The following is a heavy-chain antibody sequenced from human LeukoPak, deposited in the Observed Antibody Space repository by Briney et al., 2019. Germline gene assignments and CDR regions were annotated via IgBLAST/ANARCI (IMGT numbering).Heavy chain of an antibody. V-gene: IGHV3-23*01. CDR3: AKGDSITMIVVVITTNNWFGP. CDR2: ISGSGGST. J-gene: IGHJ5*02. CDR1: GFAFSSYA. D-gene: IGHD3-22*01. Sequence: GGSLRLSCAASGFAFSSYAMSWVRQAPGKGLEWVSAISGSGGSTYYADSVKGRFTISRDNSKNTLYLQMNSLRAEDTAVYYCAKGDSITMIVVVITTNNWFGPWGQGTLVTVSS.